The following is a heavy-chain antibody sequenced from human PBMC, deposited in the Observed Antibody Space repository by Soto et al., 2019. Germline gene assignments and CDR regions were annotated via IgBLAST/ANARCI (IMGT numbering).Heavy chain of an antibody. D-gene: IGHD2-2*01. CDR2: ISPYTDDP. J-gene: IGHJ5*02. CDR3: ARVIPGAEAWFHP. V-gene: IGHV1-18*01. CDR1: GYTFTNFG. Sequence: QGQLVQYGVEVKKPGASVKVSCSASGYTFTNFGVAWVPQAPGQGLEWMGWISPYTDDPSYAQKFQGRVTMTIDTSPSRAYLDLRRLTSDDTAVYYCARVIPGAEAWFHPWGQGTLVTVSS.